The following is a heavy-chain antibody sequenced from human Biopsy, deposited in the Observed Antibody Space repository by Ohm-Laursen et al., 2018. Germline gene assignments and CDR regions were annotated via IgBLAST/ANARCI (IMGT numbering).Heavy chain of an antibody. CDR3: ARGGGYNWNNGWFDP. J-gene: IGHJ5*02. Sequence: SVKVSCKTSGYTFTSYEINWVRQATGQGLEWMGGIIGIFRTAHYAQKFQGRVTITADEFMSTAYMELSSLRSEDTAVYYCARGGGYNWNNGWFDPWGQGTLVTVSS. CDR1: GYTFTSYE. CDR2: IIGIFRTA. V-gene: IGHV1-69*13. D-gene: IGHD1/OR15-1a*01.